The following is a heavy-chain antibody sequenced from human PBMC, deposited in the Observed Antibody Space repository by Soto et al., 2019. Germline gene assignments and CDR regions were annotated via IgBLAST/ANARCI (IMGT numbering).Heavy chain of an antibody. V-gene: IGHV3-30*03. J-gene: IGHJ4*02. D-gene: IGHD2-8*02. CDR1: GFTFGSYG. CDR2: ISKDGSVK. CDR3: TGEVASGY. Sequence: GGSLRLSCAASGFTFGSYGVHWVRQAPGKGLEWVAVISKDGSVKYYADSVKGRFTISRDNSKNTLYLQMNSLGAEDTAAYYCTGEVASGYWGQGTLVTVSS.